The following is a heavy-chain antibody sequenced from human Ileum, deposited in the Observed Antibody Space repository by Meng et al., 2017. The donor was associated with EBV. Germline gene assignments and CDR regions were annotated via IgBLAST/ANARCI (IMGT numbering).Heavy chain of an antibody. CDR1: GVCYSAYY. Sequence: QGRLLESGDGLDQPGGSLRLLCAASGVCYSAYYMCGIRRVPWKGHDCGSCISRSGSTIYYADSVKDRLNIYRDNTKTSLYLQMTSLIDEDTAVYYCASGSSGMGNWFDPWGQGTLVTVSS. CDR2: ISRSGSTI. J-gene: IGHJ5*02. D-gene: IGHD5-18*01. V-gene: IGHV3-11*01. CDR3: ASGSSGMGNWFDP.